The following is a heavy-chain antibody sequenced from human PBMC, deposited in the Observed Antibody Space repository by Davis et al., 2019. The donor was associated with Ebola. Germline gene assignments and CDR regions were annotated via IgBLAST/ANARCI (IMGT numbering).Heavy chain of an antibody. V-gene: IGHV3-30*18. CDR2: ISYDGGSR. D-gene: IGHD4/OR15-4a*01. CDR1: GFIFSNYG. J-gene: IGHJ6*02. CDR3: AKDIWGHSSDYGLSYYYAMDV. Sequence: GESLKISCAASGFIFSNYGIQWVRQAPGKGLEWVAIISYDGGSRKYADSLEGRVTISRDKSKSTVFLEISSLRAEDTAVYYCAKDIWGHSSDYGLSYYYAMDVWGQGTTVTVSS.